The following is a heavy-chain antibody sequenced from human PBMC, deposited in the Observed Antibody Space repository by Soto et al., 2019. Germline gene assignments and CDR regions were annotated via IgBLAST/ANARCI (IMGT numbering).Heavy chain of an antibody. V-gene: IGHV1-2*04. CDR3: ARYRRPRYCSSTSCYYYYGMDV. J-gene: IGHJ6*02. CDR2: INPNSGGT. CDR1: GYTFTVYY. Sequence: GASVKVSCKASGYTFTVYYMHWVRQAPGQGLEWMGWINPNSGGTNYAQKFQGWVTMTRDTSISTAYMELSRLRSDDTAVYYCARYRRPRYCSSTSCYYYYGMDVWGQGTTVTVSS. D-gene: IGHD2-2*01.